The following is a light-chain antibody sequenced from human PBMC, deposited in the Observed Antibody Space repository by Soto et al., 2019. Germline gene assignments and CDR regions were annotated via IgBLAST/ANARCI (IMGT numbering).Light chain of an antibody. CDR1: QSISNF. V-gene: IGKV1-39*01. CDR2: AAS. CDR3: QQSYTTPFTFT. J-gene: IGKJ4*01. Sequence: DIQMTQSPSSLSASVGDRVTITCRASQSISNFLNWYQQKPGKAPKLLIYAASTLQSGVPSRFSGSGSGTDFTLTISSLQPEDFGTYNCQQSYTTPFTFTFGGATKVEIK.